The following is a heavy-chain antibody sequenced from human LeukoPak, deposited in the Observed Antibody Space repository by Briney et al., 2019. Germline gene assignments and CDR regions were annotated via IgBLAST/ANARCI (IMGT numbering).Heavy chain of an antibody. J-gene: IGHJ4*02. Sequence: RGSLRLSCAASGFTFSSYSMNWVRQAPGKGLEWVSSISSSSSYIYYADSVKGRFTISRDNAKNSLYLQMNSLRAEDTAVYYCAREGMGLTYCGGDCPPSDYWGQGTLVTVSS. CDR3: AREGMGLTYCGGDCPPSDY. CDR1: GFTFSSYS. CDR2: ISSSSSYI. D-gene: IGHD2-21*02. V-gene: IGHV3-21*01.